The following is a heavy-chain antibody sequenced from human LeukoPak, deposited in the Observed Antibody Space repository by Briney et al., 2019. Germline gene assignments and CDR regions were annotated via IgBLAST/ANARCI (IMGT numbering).Heavy chain of an antibody. Sequence: GGSLRLSCAAPVFTFSIYVMSWVRQAPGEGLEWVSGISVSGGRTNYADSVKGRFTISRDNSKNTLYLHMNSLRAEDTAVYFCAKAPDSYTVSSPFDYWGQGTLVTVSS. CDR1: VFTFSIYV. V-gene: IGHV3-23*01. J-gene: IGHJ4*02. CDR2: ISVSGGRT. D-gene: IGHD4-17*01. CDR3: AKAPDSYTVSSPFDY.